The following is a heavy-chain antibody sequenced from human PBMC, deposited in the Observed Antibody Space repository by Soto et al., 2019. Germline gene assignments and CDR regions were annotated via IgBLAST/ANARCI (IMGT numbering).Heavy chain of an antibody. Sequence: SETLSLTCTFSGGSIISYYWSWIRQPPGKGLEWIGYIYNSGRTNYNPSLKSRVTISVDTSKNQFSLKLSSVTAADTAVYYCARRYGYSFDYWGQGTLVTVSS. J-gene: IGHJ4*02. CDR1: GGSIISYY. V-gene: IGHV4-59*08. CDR2: IYNSGRT. CDR3: ARRYGYSFDY. D-gene: IGHD1-1*01.